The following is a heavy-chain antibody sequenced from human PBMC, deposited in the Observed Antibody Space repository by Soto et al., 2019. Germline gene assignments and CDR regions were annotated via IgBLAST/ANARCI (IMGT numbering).Heavy chain of an antibody. CDR3: ARDIGSYAYGEGY. CDR2: VYSTGTT. Sequence: SETLSLTCIVSGGSINSYLWSWIRQPAGKGLEWIGRVYSTGTTDYNPSLNSRATMSVETSKNQFSLKLTSVTAADTAVYYCARDIGSYAYGEGYWGQGIQVTVSS. J-gene: IGHJ4*02. CDR1: GGSINSYL. V-gene: IGHV4-4*07. D-gene: IGHD3-10*01.